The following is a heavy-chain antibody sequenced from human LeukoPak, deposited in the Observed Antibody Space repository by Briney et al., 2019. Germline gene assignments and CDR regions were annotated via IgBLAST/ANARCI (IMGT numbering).Heavy chain of an antibody. V-gene: IGHV3-30*03. CDR2: ISYDRSNK. CDR1: GFTFTEYG. CDR3: ARGGAHSSSNCDY. J-gene: IGHJ4*02. D-gene: IGHD6-13*01. Sequence: PGGSLRLSCAASGFTFTEYGMYWGRQAPGTGLEWVTVISYDRSNKYYGDSVKGRFTISIDNSKNTLYLQMNSLRVEDTAVYYCARGGAHSSSNCDYWGQGTLVTVSS.